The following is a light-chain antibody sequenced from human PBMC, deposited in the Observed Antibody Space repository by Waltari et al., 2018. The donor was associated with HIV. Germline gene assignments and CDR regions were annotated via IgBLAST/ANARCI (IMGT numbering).Light chain of an antibody. J-gene: IGLJ2*01. CDR3: SSYAGSNNYVV. V-gene: IGLV2-8*01. CDR2: EVS. CDR1: SSDVGGYNS. Sequence: QSALTQPPSASGSPGQSVTISCPGTSSDVGGYNSVSWYQQHPGKAPKLMIYEVSKRPSGVPDRFSGSKSGNTASLTVSGLQAEDEADYYCSSYAGSNNYVVFGGGTKLTVL.